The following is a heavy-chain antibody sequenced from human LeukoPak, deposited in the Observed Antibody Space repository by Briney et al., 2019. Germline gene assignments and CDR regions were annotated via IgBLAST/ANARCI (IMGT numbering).Heavy chain of an antibody. CDR1: GGSISSGGYY. J-gene: IGHJ4*02. Sequence: PSETLSLTCTVSGGSISSGGYYWSWIRQPPGKGPEWIGYIYYSGSTNYNPSLKSRVTISVDTSKNQFSLKLSSVTAADTAVYYCARVVRYNYYYGFDYWGQGTLVTVSS. D-gene: IGHD3-10*01. CDR3: ARVVRYNYYYGFDY. CDR2: IYYSGST. V-gene: IGHV4-61*08.